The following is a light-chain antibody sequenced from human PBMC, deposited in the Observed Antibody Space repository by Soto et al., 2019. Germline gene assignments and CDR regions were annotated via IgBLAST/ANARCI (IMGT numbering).Light chain of an antibody. J-gene: IGKJ1*01. V-gene: IGKV3-20*01. CDR1: QSVSSSY. CDR2: GAS. CDR3: QQYGSWPSWR. Sequence: ESVLTQSPGTLSLSPGERATLSCRASQSVSSSYLAWYQQKPGRAPRLLIHGASSRATGIPDRFSGSGSETDFTLTISRLEPEDFAVYYCQQYGSWPSWRFGQGTKV.